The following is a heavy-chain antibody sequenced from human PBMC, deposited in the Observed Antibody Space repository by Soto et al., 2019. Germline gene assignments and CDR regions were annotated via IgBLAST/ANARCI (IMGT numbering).Heavy chain of an antibody. CDR2: IYYSGST. CDR1: GGSISSGGYY. V-gene: IGHV4-31*03. CDR3: ARSSTSANYFDY. J-gene: IGHJ4*02. D-gene: IGHD2-2*01. Sequence: SDTLSLTCTVSGGSISSGGYYWSWIPQHPGKGLEWIGYIYYSGSTYYNPSLKSRVTISVDTSKNQFSLKLSSVTAADTAVYYCARSSTSANYFDYWGQGTLVTVS.